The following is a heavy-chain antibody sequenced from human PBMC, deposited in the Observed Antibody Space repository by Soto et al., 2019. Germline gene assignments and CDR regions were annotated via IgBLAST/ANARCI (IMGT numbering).Heavy chain of an antibody. D-gene: IGHD3-3*01. Sequence: PGGSLRLSCAASGFTFSSYAMSWVRQAPGKGLEWVSAISGSGGSTYYADSVKGRFTISRDNSKNTLYLQMNSLRAEDTAVYYCAKDHLITIFGVAPYDMDVWGKVTTVTVSS. CDR1: GFTFSSYA. CDR2: ISGSGGST. V-gene: IGHV3-23*01. J-gene: IGHJ6*03. CDR3: AKDHLITIFGVAPYDMDV.